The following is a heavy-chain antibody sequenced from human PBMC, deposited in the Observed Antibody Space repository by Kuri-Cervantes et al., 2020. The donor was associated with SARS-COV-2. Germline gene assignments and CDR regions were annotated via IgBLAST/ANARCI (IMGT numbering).Heavy chain of an antibody. CDR1: GYTLTELS. CDR2: FDPEDGET. V-gene: IGHV1-24*01. D-gene: IGHD1-26*01. CDR3: ATKSEYSGSYFSYYYYGMDV. J-gene: IGHJ6*02. Sequence: ASVKVSCKVSGYTLTELSMHWVRQAPGKGLEWMGGFDPEDGETIYAQKFQGRVTMTEDTSTDTAYMELSSLRSEDTAVYYSATKSEYSGSYFSYYYYGMDVWGQGTMVTVSS.